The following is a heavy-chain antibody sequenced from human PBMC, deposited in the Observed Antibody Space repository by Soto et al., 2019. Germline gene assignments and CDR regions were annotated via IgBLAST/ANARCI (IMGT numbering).Heavy chain of an antibody. CDR3: ARGLYSPHRFDP. Sequence: PSETLSPTCTVPGGPVSSGSYYWSWIRQPPGRGLEWIGYIYYSGSTNYNPSLKSRVTISVDTSKNQFSLKLSSVTPADTAVYYCARGLYSPHRFDPWGQGTLVTVSS. J-gene: IGHJ5*02. CDR2: IYYSGST. CDR1: GGPVSSGSYY. V-gene: IGHV4-61*01. D-gene: IGHD4-4*01.